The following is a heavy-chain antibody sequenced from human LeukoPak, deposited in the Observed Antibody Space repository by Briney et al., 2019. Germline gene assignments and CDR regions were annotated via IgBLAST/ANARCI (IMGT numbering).Heavy chain of an antibody. V-gene: IGHV1-18*01. CDR3: ARAHVPRFLEWLPPGDV. CDR2: ISAYNGNT. Sequence: GASVKVSCKASGYTFTSYGISWVRQAPGQGLEWMGWISAYNGNTNYAQKLQGRVTMTTDTSTSTAYMELRSLRSDDTAVYYCARAHVPRFLEWLPPGDVWGQGTTVTVSS. CDR1: GYTFTSYG. D-gene: IGHD3-3*01. J-gene: IGHJ6*02.